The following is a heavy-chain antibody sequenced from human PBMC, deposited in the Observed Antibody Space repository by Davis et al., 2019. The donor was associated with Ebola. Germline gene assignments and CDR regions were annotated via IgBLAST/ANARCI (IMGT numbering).Heavy chain of an antibody. CDR1: GFTFSNHA. D-gene: IGHD1-1*01. J-gene: IGHJ4*02. CDR2: TSHNERER. V-gene: IGHV3-30*04. Sequence: PGGSLRLSCVASGFTFSNHAMHWVRQAPGKGLEWVAVTSHNERERFYGESVQGRFTISRDNSENVLYLQMDSLRPDDTAINFCARALHDEVLDYWGQGTPVTVSS. CDR3: ARALHDEVLDY.